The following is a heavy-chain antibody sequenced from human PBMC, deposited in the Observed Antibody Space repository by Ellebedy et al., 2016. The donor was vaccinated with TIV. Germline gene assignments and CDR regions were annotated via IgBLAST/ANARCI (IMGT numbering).Heavy chain of an antibody. D-gene: IGHD5-12*01. CDR3: ARQSEQGDSGYDSNWFDP. J-gene: IGHJ5*02. CDR2: IYYSGST. V-gene: IGHV4-39*01. CDR1: GGSISSSSYY. Sequence: SETLSLTXTVSGGSISSSSYYWGWIRQPPGKGLEWIGSIYYSGSTYYNPSLKSRVTISVDTSKNQFSLKLSSVTAADTAVYYCARQSEQGDSGYDSNWFDPWGQGTLVTVSS.